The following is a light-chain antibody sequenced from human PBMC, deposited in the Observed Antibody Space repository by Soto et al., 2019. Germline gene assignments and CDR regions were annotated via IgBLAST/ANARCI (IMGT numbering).Light chain of an antibody. CDR1: SSDIGAGSE. Sequence: QPVLTQPPSLSGAPRQSVTISCTGSSSDIGAGSEGHRYQQLPGTAPKLLVVGSTNRPSRVPDRFSGSKSATSASLAITGLEAEDESDCYCQSYDYSLSAYVFGTGTKRTVL. J-gene: IGLJ1*01. CDR2: GST. CDR3: QSYDYSLSAYV. V-gene: IGLV1-40*01.